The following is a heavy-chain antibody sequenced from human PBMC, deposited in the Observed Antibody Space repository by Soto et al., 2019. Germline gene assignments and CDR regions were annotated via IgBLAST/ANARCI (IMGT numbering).Heavy chain of an antibody. CDR3: AKVNLRGNYFYSFEV. Sequence: ASVKVSCKASGYTFTAYYMHWVRQAPGQGLEWMGWINPKSGGTNYAQKFQGRVTMTRDTSISTAYMELSSLRSDDTAVYYCAKVNLRGNYFYSFEVWGKGTTFTVSS. J-gene: IGHJ6*04. CDR1: GYTFTAYY. CDR2: INPKSGGT. V-gene: IGHV1-2*02. D-gene: IGHD2-15*01.